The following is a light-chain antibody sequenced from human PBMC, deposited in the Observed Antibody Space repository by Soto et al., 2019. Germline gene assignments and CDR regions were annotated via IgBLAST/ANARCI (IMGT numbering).Light chain of an antibody. Sequence: SYELTQPPSVSVSPGQTASITCSGDKLGDKYACWYQQKPGQSPVLVIYQDSKRPSGIPGRFSGSNSGNTATLTISGTQSMDEADYYCQAWDRSTPVVFGVGTKLTVL. J-gene: IGLJ2*01. CDR3: QAWDRSTPVV. CDR2: QDS. V-gene: IGLV3-1*01. CDR1: KLGDKY.